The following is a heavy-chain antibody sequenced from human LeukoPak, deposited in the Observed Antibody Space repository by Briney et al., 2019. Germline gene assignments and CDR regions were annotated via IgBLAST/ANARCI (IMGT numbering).Heavy chain of an antibody. CDR2: IYTSGST. CDR1: GGSISSYY. V-gene: IGHV4-4*07. CDR3: ASQAATGNYFDQ. D-gene: IGHD6-13*01. Sequence: SETLSLTCTVSGGSISSYYWSWIRQPAGKGLEWIGRIYTSGSTNYNPSLKSRVTMSVDTSKNQFSLNLSSMTATDTAVYYCASQAATGNYFDQWGRGTLVTVSS. J-gene: IGHJ4*02.